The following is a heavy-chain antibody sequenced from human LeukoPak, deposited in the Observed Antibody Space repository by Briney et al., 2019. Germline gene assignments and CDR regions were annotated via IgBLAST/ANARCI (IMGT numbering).Heavy chain of an antibody. Sequence: PSETLSLTCAVYGGSFSGYYWSWIRQPPGKGLEWIGEINHSGSTNYNPSLKSRVTISVDTSKNQFSLKLSSVTAADTAVYYRARGTNYDFWSGFNWFDPWGQGTLVTVSS. V-gene: IGHV4-34*01. D-gene: IGHD3-3*01. CDR2: INHSGST. J-gene: IGHJ5*02. CDR1: GGSFSGYY. CDR3: ARGTNYDFWSGFNWFDP.